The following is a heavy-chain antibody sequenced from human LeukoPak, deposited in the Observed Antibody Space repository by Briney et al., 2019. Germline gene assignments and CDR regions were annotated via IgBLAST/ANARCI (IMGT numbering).Heavy chain of an antibody. CDR3: ARLGRYWYFDL. J-gene: IGHJ2*01. Sequence: SETLSLTCTVSGGSISSSSYYWGWIRQPPGKGLEWIGSIYYSGSTYYNPSLKSRVTISVDTSKNQFSLKLSSVTAADTAVYYCARLGRYWYFDLWGRGTLVTVSS. V-gene: IGHV4-39*07. CDR1: GGSISSSSYY. CDR2: IYYSGST.